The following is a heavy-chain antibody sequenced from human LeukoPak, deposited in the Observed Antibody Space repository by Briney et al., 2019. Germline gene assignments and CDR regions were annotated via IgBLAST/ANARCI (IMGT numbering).Heavy chain of an antibody. V-gene: IGHV3-74*01. CDR2: NTDGSST. J-gene: IGHJ4*02. Sequence: NTDGSSTNYADSVKGRFTISRDNAKNTLYLQMNNLRAEDTAVYYCSGGGSGWYSNYWGQGTLVTVSS. CDR3: SGGGSGWYSNY. D-gene: IGHD6-19*01.